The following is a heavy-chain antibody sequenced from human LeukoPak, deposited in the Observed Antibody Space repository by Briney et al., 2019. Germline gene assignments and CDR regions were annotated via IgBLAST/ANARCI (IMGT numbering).Heavy chain of an antibody. V-gene: IGHV1-18*01. J-gene: IGHJ4*02. CDR1: GYTFTSYG. Sequence: ASVKVSCKASGYTFTSYGISWVRQAPGQGLEWMGWISPYNGNTNYAQKLQGRVSMTTDTSTSTAYMELRSLRSDDTAVYYSAKETSGSYIGTCDSWGQGTLVTVSS. D-gene: IGHD1-26*01. CDR2: ISPYNGNT. CDR3: AKETSGSYIGTCDS.